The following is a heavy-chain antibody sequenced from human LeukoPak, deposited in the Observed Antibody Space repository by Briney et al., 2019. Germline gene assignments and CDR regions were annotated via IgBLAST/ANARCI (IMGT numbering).Heavy chain of an antibody. CDR2: INPSGGST. D-gene: IGHD3-10*01. CDR3: ARAHPSGWFDF. J-gene: IGHJ5*01. V-gene: IGHV1-46*01. Sequence: GASVKVSCKASGYTFPSYGIHWVRQAPGQGLEWMGIINPSGGSTSYAQKFQGRVTMIRDTSTSTVYMELSSLRSEDTAVYYCARAHPSGWFDFWGQGTLVTVSS. CDR1: GYTFPSYG.